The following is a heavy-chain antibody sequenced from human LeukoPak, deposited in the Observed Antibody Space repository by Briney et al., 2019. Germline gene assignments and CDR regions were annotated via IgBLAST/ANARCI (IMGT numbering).Heavy chain of an antibody. J-gene: IGHJ4*02. Sequence: GGSLRLSCAASGFTFGNFAIHWVRQAPGKGLEFVSGIRSTGDSTYYANSAKGRFTISRDNSKNTLYLQMVSLRAEDMAVYYCARDPLEGAVAGAGDYWGQGTLVTVSS. D-gene: IGHD6-19*01. CDR2: IRSTGDST. CDR1: GFTFGNFA. CDR3: ARDPLEGAVAGAGDY. V-gene: IGHV3-64*01.